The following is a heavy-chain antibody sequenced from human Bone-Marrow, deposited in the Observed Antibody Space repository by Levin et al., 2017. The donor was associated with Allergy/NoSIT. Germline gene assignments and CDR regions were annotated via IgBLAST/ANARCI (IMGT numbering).Heavy chain of an antibody. Sequence: RGESLKISCTTSGFPFSNYAIHWVRQAPGKGPEWVAHISYDGFNKRYSDSVNGRFTISRDNSKNTVYLQMNSLTTEDTALYYCAKEEVAFHLWGQGTMVVVSS. J-gene: IGHJ3*01. CDR3: AKEEVAFHL. CDR1: GFPFSNYA. CDR2: ISYDGFNK. V-gene: IGHV3-30*18.